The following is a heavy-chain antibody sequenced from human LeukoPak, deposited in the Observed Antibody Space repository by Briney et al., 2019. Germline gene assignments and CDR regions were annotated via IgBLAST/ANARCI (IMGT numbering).Heavy chain of an antibody. D-gene: IGHD3-22*01. V-gene: IGHV3-30*04. Sequence: GGSLRLSCAASGFTFSGYAMHWVRQAPGKGLEWVAVISYDGSNKYYADSVKGRFTISRDNSKNTLYLQMNSLRAEDTAVYYCASSYDSSGRDYWGQGTLVTVSS. CDR2: ISYDGSNK. J-gene: IGHJ4*02. CDR1: GFTFSGYA. CDR3: ASSYDSSGRDY.